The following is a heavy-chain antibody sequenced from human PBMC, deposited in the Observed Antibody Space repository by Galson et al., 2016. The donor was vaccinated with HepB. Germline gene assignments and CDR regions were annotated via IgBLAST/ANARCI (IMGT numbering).Heavy chain of an antibody. Sequence: SLRLSCAASGFSFSSYGMQWVRQAPAKGLEWVALIWYDGSDKYYADSVKGRFTTSRDNSKNTVYLQMNSLRADDTAVYYCAKDSVSSGYFLGAFDYWGQGTLVTVSS. CDR3: AKDSVSSGYFLGAFDY. J-gene: IGHJ4*02. V-gene: IGHV3-33*06. D-gene: IGHD3-22*01. CDR2: IWYDGSDK. CDR1: GFSFSSYG.